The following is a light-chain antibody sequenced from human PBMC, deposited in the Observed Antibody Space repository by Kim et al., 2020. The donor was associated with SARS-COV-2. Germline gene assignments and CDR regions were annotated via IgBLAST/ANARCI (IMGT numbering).Light chain of an antibody. J-gene: IGLJ3*02. CDR3: QVWDNSTWV. Sequence: SYELTQPLSVSVALGQTARITCGGNNIVTKNVHWYQQKPGQATVLVMYRDTNRPSGIPERFSGSNSGNTATLTISRAQAGDEADYYCQVWDNSTWVFGGG. CDR2: RDT. V-gene: IGLV3-9*01. CDR1: NIVTKN.